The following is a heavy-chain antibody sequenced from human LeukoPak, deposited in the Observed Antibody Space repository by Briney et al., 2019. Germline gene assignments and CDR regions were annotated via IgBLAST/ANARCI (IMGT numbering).Heavy chain of an antibody. CDR2: IYYSGST. V-gene: IGHV4-30-4*08. CDR3: ARGRYNVELDLYPPDY. CDR1: GGSISSGDYY. D-gene: IGHD1-1*01. J-gene: IGHJ4*02. Sequence: SRTLSLTCTVSGGSISSGDYYWSWIRQPPGKGLEWIGYIYYSGSTYYNPSLKSRVTISVDTSKNQFSLKLSSVTAADTAVYYCARGRYNVELDLYPPDYWGQGTLVTVSS.